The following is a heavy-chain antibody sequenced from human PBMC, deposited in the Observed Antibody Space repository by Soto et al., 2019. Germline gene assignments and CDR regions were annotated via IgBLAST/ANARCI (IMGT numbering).Heavy chain of an antibody. D-gene: IGHD2-8*01. CDR1: GGSISSSSYY. Sequence: SETLSLTCTVSGGSISSSSYYWGWIRQPPGKGLEWIGSIYYSGSTYYNPSLKSRVTISVDTSRNQFSLKLSSVTAADTAVYYCARQVQHCTNGVCRSDIVATKGFDYWGQGTLVTVSS. CDR3: ARQVQHCTNGVCRSDIVATKGFDY. CDR2: IYYSGST. J-gene: IGHJ4*02. V-gene: IGHV4-39*01.